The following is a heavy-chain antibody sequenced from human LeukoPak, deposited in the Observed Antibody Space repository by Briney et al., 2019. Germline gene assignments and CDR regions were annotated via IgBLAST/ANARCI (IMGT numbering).Heavy chain of an antibody. D-gene: IGHD2-2*01. J-gene: IGHJ4*02. Sequence: GASVKVSCKASGYSFTNYGISWVRQAPGQGLEWMGWINTNTGNPTYGQGFTGRFVFSLDTSVNTAYLQISSLKAEDTAVYYCARALPGCGSTNCYGLDYWGQGTLVTVSS. CDR2: INTNTGNP. V-gene: IGHV7-4-1*02. CDR3: ARALPGCGSTNCYGLDY. CDR1: GYSFTNYG.